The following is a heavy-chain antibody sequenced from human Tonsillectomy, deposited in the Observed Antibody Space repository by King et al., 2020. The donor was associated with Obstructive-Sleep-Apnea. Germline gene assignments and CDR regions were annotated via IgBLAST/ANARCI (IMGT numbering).Heavy chain of an antibody. V-gene: IGHV3-30*04. CDR1: GFTFSTYA. Sequence: VQLVESGGGVVQPGRSLRLSCAASGFTFSTYAMHWVRQAPGKGLEWVAVISYDGSKKYYADSVRGRFTISRDNSKNMLYLQMNSLRADDTAVYYGASGFEGYCSSTSCSGYYYGMDVWGQGTTVTVSS. CDR2: ISYDGSKK. D-gene: IGHD2-2*01. CDR3: ASGFEGYCSSTSCSGYYYGMDV. J-gene: IGHJ6*02.